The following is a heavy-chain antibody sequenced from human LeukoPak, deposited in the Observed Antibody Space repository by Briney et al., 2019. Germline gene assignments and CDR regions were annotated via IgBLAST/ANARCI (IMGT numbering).Heavy chain of an antibody. CDR3: ARGSMVRGVTGLYYYYMDV. V-gene: IGHV4-59*01. D-gene: IGHD3-10*01. CDR2: IYYSGCT. J-gene: IGHJ6*03. Sequence: SETLSLTCTVSGGSISSYYWSWIRQPPGKGLEWIGYIYYSGCTNYNPSLKSRVTISVDTSKNQFSLKLSSVTAADTAVYCCARGSMVRGVTGLYYYYMDVWGKGTTVTVSS. CDR1: GGSISSYY.